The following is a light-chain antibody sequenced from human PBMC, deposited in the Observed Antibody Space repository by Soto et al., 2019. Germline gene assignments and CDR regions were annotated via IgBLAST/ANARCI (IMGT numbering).Light chain of an antibody. V-gene: IGKV3-20*01. CDR2: GAS. Sequence: EIVLTQSPGTLSLSPGARATVFCSASQSVISTYLAWYQQKPGQAPRLIIYGASSRATGIPDRFSGSGSGTDFTLTISRLEPEDVAVYYCQQYGSSPITFGQGTRLEIK. J-gene: IGKJ5*01. CDR1: QSVISTY. CDR3: QQYGSSPIT.